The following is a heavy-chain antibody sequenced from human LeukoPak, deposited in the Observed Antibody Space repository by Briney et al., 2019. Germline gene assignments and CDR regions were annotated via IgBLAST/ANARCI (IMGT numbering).Heavy chain of an antibody. D-gene: IGHD3-3*01. V-gene: IGHV4-4*02. CDR2: XHXDGRX. Sequence: SETLSLTCGXXGXXXXXTNXXXXXXXXXXXGXXXXGEXHXDGRXNYNPSLXSXLTMSVDVSENQVSLKLTSVTAADTAVYYCAREGGFYRPLDYSGQGTLVTVSS. CDR1: GXXXXXTNX. CDR3: AREGGFYRPLDY. J-gene: IGHJ4*02.